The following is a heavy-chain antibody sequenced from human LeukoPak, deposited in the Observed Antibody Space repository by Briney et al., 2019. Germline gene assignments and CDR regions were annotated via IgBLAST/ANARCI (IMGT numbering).Heavy chain of an antibody. D-gene: IGHD6-19*01. Sequence: GGSLRLSCAASGFTFSSYWMSWVRQAPGKGLEWVANIKQDGSDKYYVDSVKGRFTISRDDANNSLYLQMNSLRAEDTAVYYCARDHGTSGWYGHYFDSWGQGTLVTVSS. V-gene: IGHV3-7*01. CDR1: GFTFSSYW. CDR2: IKQDGSDK. J-gene: IGHJ4*02. CDR3: ARDHGTSGWYGHYFDS.